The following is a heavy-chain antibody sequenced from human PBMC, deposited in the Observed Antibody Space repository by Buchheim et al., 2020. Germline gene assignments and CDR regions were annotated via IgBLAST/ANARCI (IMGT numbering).Heavy chain of an antibody. Sequence: QMQLVESGGGVVQPGRSLRLSCVVPGFSFSRYAMNWVRQAPGKGLEWVAAISYDGTNKDYADSVKGRFTISRDNSKNTQYLQMNILRVEDTAIYYCAKDLTGTFCLDYWGQGTL. CDR2: ISYDGTNK. J-gene: IGHJ4*02. CDR3: AKDLTGTFCLDY. CDR1: GFSFSRYA. V-gene: IGHV3-30*04. D-gene: IGHD7-27*01.